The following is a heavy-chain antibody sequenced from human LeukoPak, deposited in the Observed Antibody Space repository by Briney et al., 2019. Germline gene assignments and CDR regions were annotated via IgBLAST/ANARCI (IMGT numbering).Heavy chain of an antibody. CDR2: IIPIFGTA. J-gene: IGHJ3*02. Sequence: SVKVSCKASGGTFSSYAISWVRQAPGQGLEWMGGIIPIFGTANYAQKFQGRVTITADESTSTAYMELSSLRSEGTAVYYCASPKLELDAFDIWGQGTMVTVSS. V-gene: IGHV1-69*13. CDR1: GGTFSSYA. CDR3: ASPKLELDAFDI. D-gene: IGHD1-7*01.